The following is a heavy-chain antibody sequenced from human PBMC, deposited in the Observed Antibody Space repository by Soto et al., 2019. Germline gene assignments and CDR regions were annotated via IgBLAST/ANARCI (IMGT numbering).Heavy chain of an antibody. CDR1: GSSFGNYW. Sequence: PGGSLRPSCAASGSSFGNYWMDWVRQAPGKGLEWVANINQDGSERHYVDSVKGRFTISRDNAKNSLYLQMSSLTAEDSALYYCARSLDYWGQGTPVTVSS. V-gene: IGHV3-7*01. CDR2: INQDGSER. J-gene: IGHJ4*02. CDR3: ARSLDY.